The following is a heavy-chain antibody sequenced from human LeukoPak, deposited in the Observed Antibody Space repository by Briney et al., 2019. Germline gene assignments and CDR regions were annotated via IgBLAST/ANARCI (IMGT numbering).Heavy chain of an antibody. CDR2: IIPIFGTA. D-gene: IGHD3-22*01. CDR3: ARVYYDSSGYYYGGYFDY. CDR1: GGTFSSYA. J-gene: IGHJ4*02. V-gene: IGHV1-69*05. Sequence: SVKVSCKASGGTFSSYAISWVRQAPGQGLEWMGGIIPIFGTANYVQKFQGRVTITTDESTSTAYMELSSLRSEDTAAYYCARVYYDSSGYYYGGYFDYWGQGTLVTVSS.